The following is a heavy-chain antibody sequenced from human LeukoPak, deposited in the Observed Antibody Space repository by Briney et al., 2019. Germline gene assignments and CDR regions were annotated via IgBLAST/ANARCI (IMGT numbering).Heavy chain of an antibody. D-gene: IGHD3-10*01. V-gene: IGHV3-74*01. CDR3: ARIPIGFGELGNY. CDR2: INSDGSTT. Sequence: RPGGSLRLSCAASGFTFSDYWMHWVRQAPGKGLVWVSGINSDGSTTNYADSVKGRFTISRDNAKNTLYLQMNSLRAEDTAVYHCARIPIGFGELGNYWGRGTLVTVSS. CDR1: GFTFSDYW. J-gene: IGHJ4*02.